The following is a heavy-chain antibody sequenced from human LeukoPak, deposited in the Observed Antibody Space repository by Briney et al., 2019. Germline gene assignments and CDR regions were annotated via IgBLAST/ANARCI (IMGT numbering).Heavy chain of an antibody. J-gene: IGHJ4*02. CDR1: GFTFSSYG. V-gene: IGHV3-30*03. CDR3: ARARDIAAAGNPLDY. CDR2: ISYDGSNK. Sequence: GRSLRLSCAASGFTFSSYGMHWVRQAPGKGLEWVAVISYDGSNKYYADSVKGRFTISRDNSKNTLFLQMNSLRAEDTAVYYCARARDIAAAGNPLDYWGQGTLVTVSS. D-gene: IGHD6-13*01.